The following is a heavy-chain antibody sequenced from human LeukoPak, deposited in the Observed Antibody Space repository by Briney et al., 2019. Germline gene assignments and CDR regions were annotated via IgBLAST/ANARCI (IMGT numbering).Heavy chain of an antibody. Sequence: GGSLRLSCAASGFTVSSNYMSRVRQAPGKGLEWVSVIYSGGSTYYADSVKGRFTISRDNSKNTLYLQMNSLRAEDTAVYYCAREGYYYGMDVWGQGTTVTVSS. CDR1: GFTVSSNY. J-gene: IGHJ6*02. CDR2: IYSGGST. V-gene: IGHV3-53*01. CDR3: AREGYYYGMDV.